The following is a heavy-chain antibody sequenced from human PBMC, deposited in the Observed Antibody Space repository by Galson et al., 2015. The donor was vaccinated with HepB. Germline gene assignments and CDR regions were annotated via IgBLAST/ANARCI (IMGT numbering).Heavy chain of an antibody. Sequence: SLRLSCAASGFTFSNYSMNWVRQAPGKGLEWVPYISSSSSSRYHADSVKGRFTISRDNAKKSLYLQMNSLRAEDTAVYYCARAYYYDNKAEYWGQGTLVTVSS. D-gene: IGHD3-22*01. J-gene: IGHJ4*02. CDR3: ARAYYYDNKAEY. CDR1: GFTFSNYS. V-gene: IGHV3-48*01. CDR2: ISSSSSSR.